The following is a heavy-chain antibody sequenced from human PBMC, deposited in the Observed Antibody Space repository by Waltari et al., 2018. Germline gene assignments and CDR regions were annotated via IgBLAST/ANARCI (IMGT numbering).Heavy chain of an antibody. D-gene: IGHD3-9*01. V-gene: IGHV1-69*05. CDR1: GGTFSSYA. J-gene: IGHJ4*02. CDR3: AREILGFNWLPTYYFDY. Sequence: QVQLVQSGAEVKKPGSSVKVSCKASGGTFSSYAISWVRQAPGQGLEWMGGSIPICGTANYAQKFQGRVTITTDESTSTAYMELSSLRSEDTAVYYCAREILGFNWLPTYYFDYWGQGTLVTVSS. CDR2: SIPICGTA.